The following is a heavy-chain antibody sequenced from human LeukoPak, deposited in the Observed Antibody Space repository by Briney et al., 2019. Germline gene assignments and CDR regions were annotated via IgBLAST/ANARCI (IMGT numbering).Heavy chain of an antibody. CDR3: AREPDYSSGYYFHYYYGMDV. J-gene: IGHJ6*02. CDR1: GFTFSSYS. D-gene: IGHD3-22*01. CDR2: ISSSSSTI. Sequence: GGSLRLSCAASGFTFSSYSMNWVRQAPGKGLEWVSYISSSSSTIYYADPVKGRFTISRDNAKNSLYLQMNSLRAEDTAVYYCAREPDYSSGYYFHYYYGMDVWGQGTTVTVSS. V-gene: IGHV3-48*01.